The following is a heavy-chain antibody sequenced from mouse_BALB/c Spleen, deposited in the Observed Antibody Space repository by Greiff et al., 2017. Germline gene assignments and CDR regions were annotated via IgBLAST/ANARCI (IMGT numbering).Heavy chain of an antibody. CDR3: ARDTTTATGFDV. CDR2: IRNKANGYTT. Sequence: EVKVEESGGGLVQPGGSLRLSCATSGFTFTDYYMSWVRQPPGKALEWLGFIRNKANGYTTEYSASVKGRFTISRDNSQSILYLQMNTLRAEDSATYYCARDTTTATGFDVWGAGTTVTVSS. V-gene: IGHV7-3*02. D-gene: IGHD1-2*01. J-gene: IGHJ1*01. CDR1: GFTFTDYY.